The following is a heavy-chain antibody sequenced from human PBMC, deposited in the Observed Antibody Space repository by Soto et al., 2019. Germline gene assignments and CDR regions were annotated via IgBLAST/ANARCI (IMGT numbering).Heavy chain of an antibody. D-gene: IGHD3-10*01. V-gene: IGHV4-59*01. Sequence: SETLSLTCTVSGGSISSYYWSWIRQPPGKGLEWIGYIYYSGSTNYNPSLKSRVTISVDTSKNQFSLKLSSVTAADTAVYYCARVMRYYGSGSNSTPDYYYYYGMDGWGQGTTVTVSS. J-gene: IGHJ6*02. CDR1: GGSISSYY. CDR2: IYYSGST. CDR3: ARVMRYYGSGSNSTPDYYYYYGMDG.